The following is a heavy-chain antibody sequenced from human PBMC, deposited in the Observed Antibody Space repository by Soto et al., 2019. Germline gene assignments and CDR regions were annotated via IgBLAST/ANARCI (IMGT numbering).Heavy chain of an antibody. CDR2: ISGSGGST. Sequence: GGSLRLSCAASGFTFSSYAMSWVRQAPGKGLEWVSAISGSGGSTYYADSVKGRFTISRDNSKNTLYLQMNSLRAEDTAVYYCARDFRGIRYSGSYYPDYWGQGTLVTVSS. CDR3: ARDFRGIRYSGSYYPDY. CDR1: GFTFSSYA. D-gene: IGHD1-26*01. J-gene: IGHJ4*02. V-gene: IGHV3-23*01.